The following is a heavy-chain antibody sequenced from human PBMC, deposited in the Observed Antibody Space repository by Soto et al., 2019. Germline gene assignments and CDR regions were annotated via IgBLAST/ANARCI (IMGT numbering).Heavy chain of an antibody. Sequence: EVQLLESGGGLVQPGGSLRLSCAASGFTFSSYAMTWVRQAPGKGLEWVSGISGGGGSTYYADSVKGRFTISRDNSKNTLFLQMNSLRAEDTAVYYCATDRPKVDYHYGMDVWGKGTTVTVSS. CDR3: ATDRPKVDYHYGMDV. V-gene: IGHV3-23*01. CDR1: GFTFSSYA. CDR2: ISGGGGST. J-gene: IGHJ6*04. D-gene: IGHD2-15*01.